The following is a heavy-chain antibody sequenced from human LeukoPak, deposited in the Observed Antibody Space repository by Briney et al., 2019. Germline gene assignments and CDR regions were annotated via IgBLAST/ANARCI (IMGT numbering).Heavy chain of an antibody. CDR2: INTDGTVT. D-gene: IGHD6-19*01. V-gene: IGHV3-74*01. CDR3: ATKQWLAPPPDS. Sequence: GGSPRLSCAAPGFTFSKYWVLLVRPTPGKGLGSVSRINTDGTVTTYADSVKGRFTVSRDNADNTMFLQMNSVRDEDTAVYYCATKQWLAPPPDSWGQGTPVTVSS. J-gene: IGHJ4*02. CDR1: GFTFSKYW.